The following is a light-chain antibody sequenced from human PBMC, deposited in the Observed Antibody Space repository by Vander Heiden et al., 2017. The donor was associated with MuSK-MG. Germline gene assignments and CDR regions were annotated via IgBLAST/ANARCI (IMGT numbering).Light chain of an antibody. V-gene: IGLV3-1*01. CDR1: KLGDKY. Sequence: SYELIQPPSVSVSPGQTASITCSGDKLGDKYACWYQQKPGQSLVLVIYQDSKRPAGIPERFSGSNSGNTATLTISGTQAMDEADYYCQAWDSSTVVFGGGTKLTVL. J-gene: IGLJ2*01. CDR2: QDS. CDR3: QAWDSSTVV.